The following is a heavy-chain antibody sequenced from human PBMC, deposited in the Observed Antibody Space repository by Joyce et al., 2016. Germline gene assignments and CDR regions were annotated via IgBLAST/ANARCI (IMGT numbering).Heavy chain of an antibody. Sequence: QVQLEQSGAEVKKPGSSVKVSCKTSGDIFNAYGINWVRQAPGPGLEWLGGIVPMSATTDYAQKFRGRLTISAHEPTSTVYMELSSLRSDDTGTYYCARGRGDDFWSGYYGSIDYWGQGTLVSVSS. V-gene: IGHV1-69*01. CDR3: ARGRGDDFWSGYYGSIDY. CDR1: GDIFNAYG. CDR2: IVPMSATT. D-gene: IGHD3-3*01. J-gene: IGHJ4*02.